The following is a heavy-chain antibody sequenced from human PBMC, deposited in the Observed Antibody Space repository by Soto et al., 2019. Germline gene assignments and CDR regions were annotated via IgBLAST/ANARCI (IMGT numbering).Heavy chain of an antibody. CDR1: GDSIRSSSY. J-gene: IGHJ6*02. D-gene: IGHD6-13*01. V-gene: IGHV4-39*01. CDR2: IYSTGNT. CDR3: RRNSRYSTDV. Sequence: TLSLTCTVSGDSIRSSSYWGWIRQPPGKGLEWIGSIYSTGNTYYNPSLNSQVTISVDTSKNQFSLNVISVTAADTAVYYGRRNSRYSTDVWGQGT.